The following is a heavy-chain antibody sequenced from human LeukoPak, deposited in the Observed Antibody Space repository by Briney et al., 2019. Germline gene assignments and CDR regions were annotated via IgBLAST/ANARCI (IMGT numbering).Heavy chain of an antibody. CDR2: INPNYWWI. CDR3: ARRNIAVAGLWFDP. V-gene: IGHV1-2*02. J-gene: IGHJ5*02. Sequence: ASVTVSFKACGYIFTRYLMHWVRPPAGRGLDGMGWINPNYWWINYAQKFQGRVTMTRDTSISTAYMKLSRLRSDDTAVYYCARRNIAVAGLWFDPWGQGTLVTVSS. CDR1: GYIFTRYL. D-gene: IGHD6-19*01.